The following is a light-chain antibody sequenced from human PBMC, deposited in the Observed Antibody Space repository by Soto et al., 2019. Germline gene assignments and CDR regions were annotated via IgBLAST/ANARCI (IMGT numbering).Light chain of an antibody. CDR2: KAS. V-gene: IGKV1-5*03. CDR3: QQYNTYSRT. Sequence: DIQMNQSPSTLSASVGDRVVITCRASQSISTYLAWYQQKPGKAPKLLIYKASSLESGVPSRFSGSGSGAEFTLTISSLQPDDFATYYCQQYNTYSRTFGQGTKVDIK. J-gene: IGKJ1*01. CDR1: QSISTY.